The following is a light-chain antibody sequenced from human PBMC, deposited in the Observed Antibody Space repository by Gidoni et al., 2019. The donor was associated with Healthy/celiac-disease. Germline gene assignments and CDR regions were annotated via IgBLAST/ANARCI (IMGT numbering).Light chain of an antibody. V-gene: IGKV2-30*02. J-gene: IGKJ1*01. Sequence: DVVMTQSPLSLPVTLGQPASSSGRSSQSLVHSDGNTYLTWFQQRPGQAPRRLIYKVSNRDSWVPDRFSGGGSCTDFTLKISMVEAEDVGVYYCMQGTHWPPEGWTFGQXTKVEIK. CDR2: KVS. CDR1: QSLVHSDGNTY. CDR3: MQGTHWPPEGWT.